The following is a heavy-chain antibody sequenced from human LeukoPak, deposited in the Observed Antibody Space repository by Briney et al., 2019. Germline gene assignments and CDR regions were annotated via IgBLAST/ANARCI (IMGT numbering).Heavy chain of an antibody. J-gene: IGHJ5*02. Sequence: PGGSLRLSCAASGFTFSSYAMHWVRQAPGKGLEWVAVISYDGSNKYYADSVKGRFTISRDNSKNTLYLQMNSLRAEDTAVYYCAREGSSPNWFDPWGQGTLVTDSS. D-gene: IGHD6-13*01. CDR3: AREGSSPNWFDP. CDR1: GFTFSSYA. V-gene: IGHV3-30*04. CDR2: ISYDGSNK.